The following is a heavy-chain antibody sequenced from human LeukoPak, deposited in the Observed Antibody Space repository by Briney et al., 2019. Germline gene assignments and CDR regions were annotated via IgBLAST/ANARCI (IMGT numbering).Heavy chain of an antibody. V-gene: IGHV7-4-1*02. CDR2: INTNTGNP. D-gene: IGHD3-22*01. CDR1: GYTFTSYA. J-gene: IGHJ4*02. CDR3: ARVVRGSSGYRYYFDY. Sequence: ASVKVFCKASGYTFTSYAMNWVRQAPGQGLEWMGWINTNTGNPTYAQGFTGRFVFSLDTSVSTAYLQISSLKAEDIAVYYCARVVRGSSGYRYYFDYWGQGTLVTVSS.